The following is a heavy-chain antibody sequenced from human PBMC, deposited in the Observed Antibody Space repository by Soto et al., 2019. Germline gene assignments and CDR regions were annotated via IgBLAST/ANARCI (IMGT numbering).Heavy chain of an antibody. CDR2: INPNGGDT. J-gene: IGHJ4*02. CDR3: ARVPYSSGLLFYLAY. D-gene: IGHD5-18*01. Sequence: ASVKVSCKASGYTFTYYHVHWVRQAPGQGLEWIGIINPNGGDTRYAQKFQGRVTMTRDTSTSTVYMEVSSLRSEDTALYYCARVPYSSGLLFYLAYWGQGTLVTVSS. CDR1: GYTFTYYH. V-gene: IGHV1-46*01.